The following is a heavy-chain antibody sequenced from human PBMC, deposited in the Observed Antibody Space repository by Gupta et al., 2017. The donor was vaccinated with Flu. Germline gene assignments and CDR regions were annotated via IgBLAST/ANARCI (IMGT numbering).Heavy chain of an antibody. CDR2: INHSGST. V-gene: IGHV4-34*01. Sequence: GLEWIGEINHSGSTNYNPSLKSRITISVDTSKNQFSLKLSSVTAADTAVYYCARGRGGGGSYSVAFGYWGQGTLVTVSS. CDR3: ARGRGGGGSYSVAFGY. J-gene: IGHJ4*02. D-gene: IGHD1-26*01.